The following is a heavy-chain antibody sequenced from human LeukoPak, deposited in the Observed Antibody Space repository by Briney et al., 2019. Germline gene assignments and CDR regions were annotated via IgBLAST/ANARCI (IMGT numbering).Heavy chain of an antibody. D-gene: IGHD1-26*01. CDR3: ATGGNSLAY. V-gene: IGHV3-33*03. CDR1: GISFSSHG. J-gene: IGHJ4*02. CDR2: IWYDGSNI. Sequence: GGSLRLSCAASGISFSSHGMHWVRQAPGKGLEWVAAIWYDGSNIYYADSVKGRFTISRDNSKKSLSLQMNSLRAEDTAVYYCATGGNSLAYWGQGTLVTVSS.